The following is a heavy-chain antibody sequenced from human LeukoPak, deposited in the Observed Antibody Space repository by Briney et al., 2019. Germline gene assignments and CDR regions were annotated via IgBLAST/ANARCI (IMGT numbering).Heavy chain of an antibody. Sequence: GGSLRLSCAASGLTFSSYAMAWVRQAPGKGLEWVSVISGGGDSTFYADSVKGRFTISRDNSKNTLYLQMNSLRAEDTAVYYCAKLREWELLHTVDYWGQGTLVTVSS. CDR1: GLTFSSYA. CDR2: ISGGGDST. D-gene: IGHD1-26*01. J-gene: IGHJ4*02. CDR3: AKLREWELLHTVDY. V-gene: IGHV3-23*01.